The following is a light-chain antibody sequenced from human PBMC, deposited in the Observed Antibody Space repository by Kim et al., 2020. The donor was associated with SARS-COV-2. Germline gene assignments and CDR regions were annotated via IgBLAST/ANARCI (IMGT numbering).Light chain of an antibody. CDR1: TAAVNSNHS. Sequence: QAVVTPEPSLTVSPGGTVTLTCVSSTAAVNSNHSSYWIKQKPGQAPRTLIYDATYTHSWTPARFSGSLLVGLPALTLSRARPEDEAVYYYLLSYGTTRLFCRVTQLTVL. V-gene: IGLV7-46*01. CDR2: DAT. J-gene: IGLJ2*01. CDR3: LLSYGTTRL.